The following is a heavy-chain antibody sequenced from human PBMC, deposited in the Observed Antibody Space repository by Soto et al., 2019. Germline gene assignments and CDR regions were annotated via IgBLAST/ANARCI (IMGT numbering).Heavy chain of an antibody. CDR3: ARDRRVATITYGMDV. J-gene: IGHJ6*02. V-gene: IGHV1-69*13. CDR2: IIPIFGTA. D-gene: IGHD5-12*01. CDR1: GGTFSSYA. Sequence: SVKVSCKASGGTFSSYAISWVRQAPGQGLEWMGGIIPIFGTANYAQKFQGRVTITADESTSTAYMELSSLRSEDTAVYYCARDRRVATITYGMDVWGQGTTVTVSS.